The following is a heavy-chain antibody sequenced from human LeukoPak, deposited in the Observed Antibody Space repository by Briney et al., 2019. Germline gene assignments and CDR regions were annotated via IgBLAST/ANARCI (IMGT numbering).Heavy chain of an antibody. Sequence: GGSLSLSCAASGCTFSSYEMNWVRQAPGKGLEWVANISPDGNGKRSVDSVKGRFTVSRDNAKASLFLQMNNLRAEDTALYYCAAWYSETTQEHNSWGQGTLVTVSS. J-gene: IGHJ4*02. D-gene: IGHD2-21*01. V-gene: IGHV3-7*01. CDR3: AAWYSETTQEHNS. CDR2: ISPDGNGK. CDR1: GCTFSSYE.